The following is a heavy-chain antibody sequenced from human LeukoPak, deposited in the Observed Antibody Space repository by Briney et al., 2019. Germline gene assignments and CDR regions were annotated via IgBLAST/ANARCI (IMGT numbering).Heavy chain of an antibody. J-gene: IGHJ4*02. CDR2: IRSKANSYAT. CDR3: TRRMVVTDFGH. V-gene: IGHV3-73*01. CDR1: GFTFSGSA. Sequence: GGSLRLSCAASGFTFSGSAMHWVRQASGKGLEWVGRIRSKANSYATAYAASVKGRFTISRDDSKNTAYLQMNSLKTEDTAVYYCTRRMVVTDFGHWGQGTLVTVSS. D-gene: IGHD4-23*01.